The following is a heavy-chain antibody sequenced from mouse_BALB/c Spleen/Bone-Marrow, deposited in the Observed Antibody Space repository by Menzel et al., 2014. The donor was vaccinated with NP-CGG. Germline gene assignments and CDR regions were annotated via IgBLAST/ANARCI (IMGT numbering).Heavy chain of an antibody. D-gene: IGHD4-1*01. J-gene: IGHJ2*01. Sequence: QVQLKESGAELVRPGTSVKISCKASGYTFTNYWLGWVKQRPGHGLEWIGDIYPGGGYTNYNEKFKSKATLTADTSSSTAYMQLSSLTSEDSAVYLCARRGTGVDYWGQGTTLTVSS. CDR3: ARRGTGVDY. V-gene: IGHV1-63*02. CDR1: GYTFTNYW. CDR2: IYPGGGYT.